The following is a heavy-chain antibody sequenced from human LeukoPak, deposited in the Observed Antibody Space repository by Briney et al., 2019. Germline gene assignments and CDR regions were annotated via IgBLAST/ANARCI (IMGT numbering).Heavy chain of an antibody. CDR2: ISASGPGT. J-gene: IGHJ4*02. CDR1: GFTFSSYA. D-gene: IGHD1-26*01. CDR3: AKAMGAFYFDS. Sequence: GGSPRLSCAASGFTFSSYAMSWVRQAPGKGLEWVSGISASGPGTYYADSVKGRFTISRDDSKNTLYLQMNSLRAEDTAVYYCAKAMGAFYFDSWGQGSLVTVSS. V-gene: IGHV3-23*01.